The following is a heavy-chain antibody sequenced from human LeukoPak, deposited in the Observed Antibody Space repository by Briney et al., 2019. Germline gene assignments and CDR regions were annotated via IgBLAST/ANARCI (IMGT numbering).Heavy chain of an antibody. CDR2: TNYRSKWYN. D-gene: IGHD6-19*01. V-gene: IGHV6-1*01. J-gene: IGHJ4*02. Sequence: SQTLSLTCAISGDSVSSNSAAWNWIRQSPSRGLEWLGRTNYRSKWYNDYAVSVKSRITNNPDTSKNQFSLQLNSVTPEDTAVYYCAREAIAVAARSSCDYWGQGTLVTVSS. CDR1: GDSVSSNSAA. CDR3: AREAIAVAARSSCDY.